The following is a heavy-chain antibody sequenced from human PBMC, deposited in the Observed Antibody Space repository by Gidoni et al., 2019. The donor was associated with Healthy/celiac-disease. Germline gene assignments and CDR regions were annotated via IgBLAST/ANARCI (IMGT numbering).Heavy chain of an antibody. Sequence: EVQLVQYGAEVKKPGESMRISCKGAGYSFTSYGHSWVRQMPGKGLEWMGRIAPSDSYTTYRPSSQGHVTISAAKAISSAYLQWRSLKASVTAMYYCARLQGHSSSSRYYYGMDVWGQGTTVTVSS. CDR2: IAPSDSYT. J-gene: IGHJ6*02. CDR1: GYSFTSYG. D-gene: IGHD6-6*01. CDR3: ARLQGHSSSSRYYYGMDV. V-gene: IGHV5-10-1*03.